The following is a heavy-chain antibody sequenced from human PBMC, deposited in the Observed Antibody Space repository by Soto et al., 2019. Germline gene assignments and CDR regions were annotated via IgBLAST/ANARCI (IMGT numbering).Heavy chain of an antibody. CDR3: ARSVAAAGKRCYFDY. J-gene: IGHJ4*02. Sequence: RASVKVSCKASGYTFTSYGISWVRQAPGQGLEWMGWISAYNGNTNYAQKLQGRVTMTTDTSTSTAYMELRSLRSDDTAVYYCARSVAAAGKRCYFDYWGQGTLVTVSS. D-gene: IGHD6-13*01. V-gene: IGHV1-18*04. CDR1: GYTFTSYG. CDR2: ISAYNGNT.